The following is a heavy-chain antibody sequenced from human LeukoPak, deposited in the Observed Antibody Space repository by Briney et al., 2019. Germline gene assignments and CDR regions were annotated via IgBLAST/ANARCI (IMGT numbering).Heavy chain of an antibody. V-gene: IGHV1-18*01. CDR1: GYTFTSYG. CDR3: ARGGQLLSDTAMVPSYYYYGMDV. Sequence: ASVKLSCKASGYTFTSYGISWVRQAPGQPLEWMGWISAYNGNTNYAQKLQRRVTMTTDTSTRTAYMELRSLRSDDTAVYYCARGGQLLSDTAMVPSYYYYGMDVWGQGTTVTVSS. D-gene: IGHD5-18*01. CDR2: ISAYNGNT. J-gene: IGHJ6*02.